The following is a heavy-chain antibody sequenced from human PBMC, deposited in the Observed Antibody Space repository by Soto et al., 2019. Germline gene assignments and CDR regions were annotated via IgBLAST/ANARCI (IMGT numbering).Heavy chain of an antibody. CDR2: IWYDGSNK. V-gene: IGHV3-33*01. CDR3: AREFYVDTAPRAKEYYFDY. D-gene: IGHD5-18*01. Sequence: QVQLVESGGGVVQPGRSLRLSCAASGFTFSSYGMHWVRQAPGKGLEWVAVIWYDGSNKYYADSVKGRFTISRDNSNNTLYLEMNRLRAEETAVYYCAREFYVDTAPRAKEYYFDYWGQGTLVTVSS. CDR1: GFTFSSYG. J-gene: IGHJ4*02.